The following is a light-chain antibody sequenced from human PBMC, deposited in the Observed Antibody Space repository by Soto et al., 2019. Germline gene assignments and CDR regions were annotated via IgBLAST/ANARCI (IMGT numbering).Light chain of an antibody. J-gene: IGLJ3*02. V-gene: IGLV2-14*01. CDR3: SSYTSSSTLKV. CDR2: DVS. Sequence: QAVVTQPASVSGSPGQSITISCTGTSSDVGGYNYVSWYQQHPGKAPKLMIYDVSNRPSGVSNRFSGSKSGNTASLTISGLQAEDEADYYCSSYTSSSTLKVFGGGTKVTVL. CDR1: SSDVGGYNY.